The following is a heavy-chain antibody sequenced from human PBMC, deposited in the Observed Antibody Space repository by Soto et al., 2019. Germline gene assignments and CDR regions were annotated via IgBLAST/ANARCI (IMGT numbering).Heavy chain of an antibody. CDR3: AREKDIVVVVAAYNWFDP. CDR1: GYTFTSYA. CDR2: INAGNGNT. Sequence: ASVKVSCKASGYTFTSYAMHWVRQAPGQRLEWMGWINAGNGNTKYSQKFQGRVTITRDTSASTAYMELSSLRSEDTAVYYCAREKDIVVVVAAYNWFDPWGQGTLVTVSS. D-gene: IGHD2-15*01. J-gene: IGHJ5*02. V-gene: IGHV1-3*01.